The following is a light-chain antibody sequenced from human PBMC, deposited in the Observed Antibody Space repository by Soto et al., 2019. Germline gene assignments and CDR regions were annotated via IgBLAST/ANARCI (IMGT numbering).Light chain of an antibody. V-gene: IGLV2-14*01. Sequence: QSALTQPASVSGSPGQSIIISCTGTSSDVGLYDYVSWYQQYPGKAPKLIIYEVSNRPSGISNRFSGSKSGHTASLTISRLQHEHEADYSCCSYTSRDTYVFGTGTKVTV. CDR1: SSDVGLYDY. CDR3: CSYTSRDTYV. CDR2: EVS. J-gene: IGLJ1*01.